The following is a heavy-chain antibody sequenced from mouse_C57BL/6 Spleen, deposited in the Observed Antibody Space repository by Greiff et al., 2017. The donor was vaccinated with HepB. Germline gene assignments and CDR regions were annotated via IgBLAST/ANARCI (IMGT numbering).Heavy chain of an antibody. D-gene: IGHD1-1*01. Sequence: QVQLQQSGPELVKPGASVKISCKASGYAFSSSWMNWVKQRPGKGLEWIGRIYPGDGDTNYNGKFKGKATLTADKSSSTAYMQLSSLTSEDSAVYFCVKAGYYGSLYYFDYWGQGTTLTVSS. CDR2: IYPGDGDT. J-gene: IGHJ2*01. V-gene: IGHV1-82*01. CDR3: VKAGYYGSLYYFDY. CDR1: GYAFSSSW.